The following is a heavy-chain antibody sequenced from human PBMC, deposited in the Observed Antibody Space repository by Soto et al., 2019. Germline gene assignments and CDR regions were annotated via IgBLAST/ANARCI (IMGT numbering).Heavy chain of an antibody. V-gene: IGHV1-3*01. CDR3: ARDRAVVAATPVKVYYYMDV. CDR2: INAGNGNT. Sequence: QVQLVQSGAEVKKPGASVKVSCKASGYTFTSYAMHWVRQAPGQRLEWMGWINAGNGNTKYSQKFQGRVTITRDTSASTAYMDMSSLRSEDTAVYYCARDRAVVAATPVKVYYYMDVWGKGTTVTVSS. D-gene: IGHD2-15*01. CDR1: GYTFTSYA. J-gene: IGHJ6*03.